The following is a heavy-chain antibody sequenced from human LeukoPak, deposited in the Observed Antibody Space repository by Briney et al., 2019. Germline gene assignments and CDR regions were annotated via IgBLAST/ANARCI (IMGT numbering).Heavy chain of an antibody. D-gene: IGHD3-10*01. CDR2: IYCSGST. CDR3: ARLGVVGGSNSYYYYMDV. CDR1: GGSISSYY. J-gene: IGHJ6*03. Sequence: SETLSLTCTVSGGSISSYYWSWIRQPPGKGLEWIGYIYCSGSTSYNPSLKSRVTISVDTSKNQFSLKLSSVTAADTAVYYCARLGVVGGSNSYYYYMDVWGKGTTVTVSS. V-gene: IGHV4-59*01.